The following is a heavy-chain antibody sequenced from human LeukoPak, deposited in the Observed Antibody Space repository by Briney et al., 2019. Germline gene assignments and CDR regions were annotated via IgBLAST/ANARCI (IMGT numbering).Heavy chain of an antibody. D-gene: IGHD6-25*01. CDR3: ARGQLRLSN. CDR1: GGSISSGGYS. V-gene: IGHV4-30-2*01. CDR2: IYHSGST. Sequence: SETLSLTCAVSGGSISSGGYSWSWIRQPPGKGLEWIGYIYHSGSTDYNPSLKSRVTISVDTSKNQFSLKLNSVTAADTAVYYCARGQLRLSNWGQGSLVIVSS. J-gene: IGHJ4*02.